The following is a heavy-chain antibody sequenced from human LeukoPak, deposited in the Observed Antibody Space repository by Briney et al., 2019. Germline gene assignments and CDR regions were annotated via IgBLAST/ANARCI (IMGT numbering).Heavy chain of an antibody. J-gene: IGHJ4*02. D-gene: IGHD6-19*01. V-gene: IGHV1-2*06. Sequence: GASVKVSRKASGYTFTGYYMHWVRQAPGQGLEWMGRINPNSGGTNYAQKFQGRVTMTRDTSISTAYMELSRLRSDDTAVYYCAREEVRYSSGWSPYYWGQGTLVTVSS. CDR3: AREEVRYSSGWSPYY. CDR2: INPNSGGT. CDR1: GYTFTGYY.